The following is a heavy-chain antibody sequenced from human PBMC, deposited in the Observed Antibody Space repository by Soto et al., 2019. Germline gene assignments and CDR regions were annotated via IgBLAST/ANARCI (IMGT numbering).Heavy chain of an antibody. D-gene: IGHD3-10*01. J-gene: IGHJ6*02. CDR2: PNPSGST. CDR1: GASFSGYY. Sequence: PSGTLSLTCAVYGASFSGYYWSWIRQPPGKVLEWSGEPNPSGSTNYSPSLRSRVTISVATSKNQFSLKLSSVTAADTAVYYCARARGKEVRGGIRYYYYGMDVWGQGATVAVSS. V-gene: IGHV4-34*01. CDR3: ARARGKEVRGGIRYYYYGMDV.